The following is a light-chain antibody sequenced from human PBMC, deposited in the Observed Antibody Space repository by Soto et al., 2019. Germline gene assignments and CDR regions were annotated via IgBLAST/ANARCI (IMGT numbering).Light chain of an antibody. CDR3: HQYNNWPPYT. V-gene: IGKV3-15*01. CDR2: GAS. Sequence: EIVMTQSPATLSVSPWERVTLSCRASQSVSSNLAWYQQKPGQAPRLLIYGASTRATGIPVRFSGSGSGTEFTLTISSLQSEDFAVYFCHQYNNWPPYTFGQGTKADIK. J-gene: IGKJ2*01. CDR1: QSVSSN.